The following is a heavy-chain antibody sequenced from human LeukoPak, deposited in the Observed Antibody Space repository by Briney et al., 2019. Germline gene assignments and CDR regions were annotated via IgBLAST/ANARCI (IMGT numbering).Heavy chain of an antibody. Sequence: GETLTLSCAVSGFTFSSYSMSWVRQPPGKGLEWVSYINSSGYIYYTASVKGRFTISRDTAKNQLSLQLNTVRPADTAVYYCARNLSAMVPSYMDVCGKGTTVTVSS. CDR3: ARNLSAMVPSYMDV. J-gene: IGHJ6*03. CDR2: INSSGYI. D-gene: IGHD5-18*01. V-gene: IGHV3-21*04. CDR1: GFTFSSYS.